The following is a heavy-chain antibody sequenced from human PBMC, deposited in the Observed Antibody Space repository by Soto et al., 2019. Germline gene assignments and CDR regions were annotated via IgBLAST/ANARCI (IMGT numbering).Heavy chain of an antibody. D-gene: IGHD6-19*01. CDR1: GFTFSSYA. V-gene: IGHV3-23*01. J-gene: IGHJ6*02. CDR2: ISGSGGST. Sequence: PGGSLRLSCAASGFTFSSYAMSWVRQAPGKGLEWVSAISGSGGSTYYADSVKGRFTISRDNSKNTLYLQMNSLRAEDTAVYYCAKEAVAGLNYYYYGMDVWGQGTTVTVSS. CDR3: AKEAVAGLNYYYYGMDV.